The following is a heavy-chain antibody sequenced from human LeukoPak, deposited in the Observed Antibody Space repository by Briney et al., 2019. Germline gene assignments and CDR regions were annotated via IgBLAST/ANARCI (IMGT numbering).Heavy chain of an antibody. CDR3: ARGRLKYRYYDSSAGPFDI. D-gene: IGHD3-22*01. J-gene: IGHJ3*02. V-gene: IGHV4-34*01. CDR1: GGSFSAYY. Sequence: SETLSLNCAVFGGSFSAYYWNWIRQPPGKGLEWIGEINHSGNTNYNPSLKSRVTISVDTSKNQFSLKLSSVTAADTAVYYCARGRLKYRYYDSSAGPFDIWGQGTKVTVSS. CDR2: INHSGNT.